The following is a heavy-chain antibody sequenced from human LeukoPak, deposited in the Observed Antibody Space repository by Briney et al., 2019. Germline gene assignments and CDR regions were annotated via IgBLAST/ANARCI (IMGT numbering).Heavy chain of an antibody. CDR3: ARATWYGGNPSGAFDI. J-gene: IGHJ3*02. V-gene: IGHV1-46*01. Sequence: ASVKVSCKASGYTFTNYHLHWVRQAPGQGLEWMGIINPSGGSTSYAQKFQDRVTMPRDTSTSTVYMELNSLRSEDTDVYYCARATWYGGNPSGAFDIWGQGTMVTVSS. CDR1: GYTFTNYH. D-gene: IGHD4/OR15-4a*01. CDR2: INPSGGST.